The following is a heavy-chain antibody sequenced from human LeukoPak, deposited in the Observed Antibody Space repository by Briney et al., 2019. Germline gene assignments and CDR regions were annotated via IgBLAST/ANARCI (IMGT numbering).Heavy chain of an antibody. CDR3: ARQRFFGDYAGDY. CDR1: GFIFSSYE. CDR2: ISSRSISV. Sequence: GGSLRLSCATSGFIFSSYEMNWVRQAPGKGLEWVSYISSRSISVYYAGSVKGRFTISRDNAKNSLYLQMNSLRAEDTAVYYCARQRFFGDYAGDYWGQGTLVTVSS. V-gene: IGHV3-48*03. D-gene: IGHD4-17*01. J-gene: IGHJ4*02.